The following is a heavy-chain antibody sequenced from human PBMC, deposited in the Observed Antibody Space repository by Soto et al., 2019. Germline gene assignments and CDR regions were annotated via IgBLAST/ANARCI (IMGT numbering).Heavy chain of an antibody. V-gene: IGHV3-48*02. CDR1: GFTFSSYS. CDR2: ISSSSSTI. CDR3: ARVEWELLWGYLDY. J-gene: IGHJ4*02. Sequence: GGSLRLSCAASGFTFSSYSMNWVRQAPGKGLEWVSYISSSSSTIYYADSVKGRFTISRDNAKNSLYLQMNSLRDEDTAVYYCARVEWELLWGYLDYWGQGTLVTVSS. D-gene: IGHD1-26*01.